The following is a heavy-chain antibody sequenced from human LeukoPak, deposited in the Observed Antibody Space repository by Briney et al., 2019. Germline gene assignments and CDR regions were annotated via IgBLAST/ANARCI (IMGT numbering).Heavy chain of an antibody. CDR2: ISGSGDST. D-gene: IGHD3-10*01. CDR1: GFTFSSYA. V-gene: IGHV3-23*01. Sequence: GGSLRLSCAASGFTFSSYAMSWVRQAPGKGLEWVSAISGSGDSTYYGDSVKGRFTISRDNSKNTLYLQMNSLRTEDTAVYYCAKRRESGIGSLYYFDYWGQGTLVTVSS. CDR3: AKRRESGIGSLYYFDY. J-gene: IGHJ4*02.